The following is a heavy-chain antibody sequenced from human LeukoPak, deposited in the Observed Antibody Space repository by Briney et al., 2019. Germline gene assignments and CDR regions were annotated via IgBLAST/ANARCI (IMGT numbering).Heavy chain of an antibody. D-gene: IGHD3-10*01. V-gene: IGHV3-15*01. CDR3: TTDMGYYYYYGMDV. CDR1: GFTFSNAW. CDR2: IKSKTDGGTT. Sequence: GGSLRLSCAASGFTFSNAWMSWVRQAPGKGLEWVGRIKSKTDGGTTDYAAPVKGRFTISRDDSKNTLYLQMDSLKAEDTAVYYCTTDMGYYYYYGMDVWGQGTTVTVSS. J-gene: IGHJ6*02.